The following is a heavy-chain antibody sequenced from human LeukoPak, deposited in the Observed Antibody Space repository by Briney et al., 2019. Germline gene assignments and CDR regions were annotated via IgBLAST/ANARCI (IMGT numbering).Heavy chain of an antibody. CDR3: ARDTQDYGDYAPWFDP. CDR2: ISAYNGNT. CDR1: GYTFTSYG. Sequence: ASVKVSCKASGYTFTSYGISWVQQAPGQGLEWMGWISAYNGNTNYAQKLQGRVTMTTDTSTSTAYMELRSLRSDDTAVYYCARDTQDYGDYAPWFDPWGQGTLVTVSS. D-gene: IGHD4-17*01. V-gene: IGHV1-18*01. J-gene: IGHJ5*02.